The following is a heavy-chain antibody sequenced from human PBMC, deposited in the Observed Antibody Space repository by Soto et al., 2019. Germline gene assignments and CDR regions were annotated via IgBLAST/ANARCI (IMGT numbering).Heavy chain of an antibody. J-gene: IGHJ4*02. Sequence: QVQLVQSGAELKKPGSSVKVSCKASGYTFSNYDMNWVRQATGQGPEWIGWVNPNNGDTGYAQKFQGRVTLTTDISTTTAYMELTSLRSEDTAIYYCAKVSRKGSAIDFEYWGQGNLITVSS. CDR1: GYTFSNYD. D-gene: IGHD3-10*01. CDR3: AKVSRKGSAIDFEY. V-gene: IGHV1-8*01. CDR2: VNPNNGDT.